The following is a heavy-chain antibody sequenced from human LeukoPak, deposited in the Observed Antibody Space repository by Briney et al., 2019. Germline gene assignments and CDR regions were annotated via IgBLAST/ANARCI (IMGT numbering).Heavy chain of an antibody. Sequence: GGSLRLSCATSGFIFNNYDPHWARQAPSKGLEWLATISRDGKRQFYTDSVKGRFTISRDDSRNTLYLQMNSLRPEDTAVYYCARDRLNRAYCGNDCYSAAFDYWGQGTLVTVSS. J-gene: IGHJ4*02. D-gene: IGHD2-21*02. CDR2: ISRDGKRQ. V-gene: IGHV3-30*03. CDR3: ARDRLNRAYCGNDCYSAAFDY. CDR1: GFIFNNYD.